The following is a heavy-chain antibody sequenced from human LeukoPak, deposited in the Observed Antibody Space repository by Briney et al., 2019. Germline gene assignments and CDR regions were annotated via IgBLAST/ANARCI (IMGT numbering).Heavy chain of an antibody. D-gene: IGHD6-13*01. CDR2: IYYSGST. Sequence: SETLSLTCTVSGGSISSYYWSWIRRPPGKGLEWIGYIYYSGSTNYNPSLKSRVTISVDTSKNQFSLKLSSVTAADTAVYYCARLGSSWRLDYWGQGTLVTVSS. CDR3: ARLGSSWRLDY. J-gene: IGHJ4*02. CDR1: GGSISSYY. V-gene: IGHV4-59*08.